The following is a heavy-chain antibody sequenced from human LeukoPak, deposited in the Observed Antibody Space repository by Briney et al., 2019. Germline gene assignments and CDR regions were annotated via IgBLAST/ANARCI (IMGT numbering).Heavy chain of an antibody. J-gene: IGHJ4*02. D-gene: IGHD2-2*01. Sequence: GESLKISCKGSGYSFTTYWIGWVRQMPGKGLEWMGSIYPGDSDTRYSPSFQGQVTISADKSISTAYLQWSSLKASDTAMYYCARRTDDRRYCSSTSCYSHYYFDYWGQGTLVTVSS. CDR1: GYSFTTYW. CDR2: IYPGDSDT. CDR3: ARRTDDRRYCSSTSCYSHYYFDY. V-gene: IGHV5-51*01.